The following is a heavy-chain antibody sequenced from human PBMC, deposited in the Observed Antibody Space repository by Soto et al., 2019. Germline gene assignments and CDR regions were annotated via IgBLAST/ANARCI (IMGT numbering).Heavy chain of an antibody. CDR2: IYHGGRT. CDR3: ARGTCGHYYDY. CDR1: GGSIITPNC. V-gene: IGHV4-4*02. Sequence: LSPTCAASGGSIITPNCWSWVRQSPGKGLEWIGEIYHGGRTNYHPSLKRRVTVSIATSKNQFSLKLTSVTAADMAVHYCARGTCGHYYDYWAQGSLV. D-gene: IGHD3-22*01. J-gene: IGHJ4*02.